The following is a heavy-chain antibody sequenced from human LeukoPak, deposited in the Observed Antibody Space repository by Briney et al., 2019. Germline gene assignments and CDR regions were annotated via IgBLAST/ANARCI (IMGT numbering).Heavy chain of an antibody. CDR1: GYTFTRYY. Sequence: ASVTLSCTASGYTFTRYYMHWVRQAPGQGLEWMGWINPNSGGTNYAQKFQGRVTMTRDTSISTAYMELSRLRSDDTAVYYCARDGVGYYDSSGYYYFQHWGQGTLVTVSS. CDR3: ARDGVGYYDSSGYYYFQH. D-gene: IGHD3-22*01. J-gene: IGHJ1*01. CDR2: INPNSGGT. V-gene: IGHV1-2*02.